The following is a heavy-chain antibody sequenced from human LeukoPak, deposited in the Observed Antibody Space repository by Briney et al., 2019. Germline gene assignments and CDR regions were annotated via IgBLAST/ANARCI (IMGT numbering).Heavy chain of an antibody. CDR1: GFTFRNYW. Sequence: GGSLRLSCAASGFTFRNYWMSWVRQAPGKGLEWGAKIRDDGSEKYYVDSVKGRFTISRDNAKNSLYLQMNSRRAEDTAVYYCAKDYVVNYWGQGTLVTVSS. J-gene: IGHJ4*02. CDR2: IRDDGSEK. D-gene: IGHD2-15*01. CDR3: AKDYVVNY. V-gene: IGHV3-7*03.